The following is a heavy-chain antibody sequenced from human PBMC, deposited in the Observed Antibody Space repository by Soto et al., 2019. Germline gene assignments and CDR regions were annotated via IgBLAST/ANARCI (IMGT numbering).Heavy chain of an antibody. CDR3: ARGKSGNTVKTPFDP. CDR2: IYYSGST. J-gene: IGHJ5*02. V-gene: IGHV4-31*03. CDR1: GGSISSGGYY. D-gene: IGHD4-17*01. Sequence: PSETLSLTCTVSGGSISSGGYYWSWIRQHPGKGLEWIGYIYYSGSTYYNPSLKSRVTISVDTSKNQFSLKLSSVTAADTAVYYCARGKSGNTVKTPFDPWGQGTLVTVSS.